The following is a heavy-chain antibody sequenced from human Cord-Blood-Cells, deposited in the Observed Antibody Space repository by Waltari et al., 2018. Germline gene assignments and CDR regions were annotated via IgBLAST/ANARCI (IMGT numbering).Heavy chain of an antibody. V-gene: IGHV1-8*03. Sequence: QVQLVQSGAEVKKPGASVKVSCKASGYTFTSYDINWVRQATGQGLDCMRWMKPHIGDTGTANKFQGRVTHTRNTSMSTASMELSSLRSEDTAVYYCARGGGYGDYYYYYGMDVWGQGTTVTVSS. CDR2: MKPHIGDT. CDR3: ARGGGYGDYYYYYGMDV. CDR1: GYTFTSYD. D-gene: IGHD4-17*01. J-gene: IGHJ6*02.